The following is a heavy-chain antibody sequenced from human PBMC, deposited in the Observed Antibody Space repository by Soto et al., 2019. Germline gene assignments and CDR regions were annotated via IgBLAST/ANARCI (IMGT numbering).Heavy chain of an antibody. CDR3: ASMTPLAMAGNLPSKHNWFDP. Sequence: TSETLSLTCAVYGGSFSGYYWSWIRQPPGKGLEWIGEINHSGSTNYNPSLKSRVTISVDTSKNQFSLKLSSVTAADTAVYYCASMTPLAMAGNLPSKHNWFDPWGQGTPVTVSS. D-gene: IGHD5-18*01. CDR2: INHSGST. CDR1: GGSFSGYY. J-gene: IGHJ5*02. V-gene: IGHV4-34*01.